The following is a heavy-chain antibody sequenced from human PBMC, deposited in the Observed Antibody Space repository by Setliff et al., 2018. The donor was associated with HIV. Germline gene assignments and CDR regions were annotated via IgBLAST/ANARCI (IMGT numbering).Heavy chain of an antibody. D-gene: IGHD2-15*01. CDR3: AKLAGGTSPDGYYYYMDV. J-gene: IGHJ6*03. CDR1: GFTFSSYA. CDR2: ITGSGGTT. V-gene: IGHV3-23*01. Sequence: GGSLRLSCAASGFTFSSYAMSWVRQAPGKGLEWVSTITGSGGTTHYADSVKGRFTISRDNSMNTLYLQMNSLRAEDTAVFYCAKLAGGTSPDGYYYYMDVWGKGTTVTVSS.